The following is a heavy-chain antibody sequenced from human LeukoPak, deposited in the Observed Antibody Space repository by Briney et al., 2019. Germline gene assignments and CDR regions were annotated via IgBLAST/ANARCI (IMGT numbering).Heavy chain of an antibody. CDR2: IYYSGST. Sequence: SETRSLTCTVSGGSISSGDYYWSWIRQPPGKGLGWIGYIYYSGSTYYNPSLKSRVTISVDTSKNQFSLKLSSVTAADTAVYYCARGCSGSYKEGEDWFDPWGQGTLVTVSS. V-gene: IGHV4-30-4*08. CDR1: GGSISSGDYY. D-gene: IGHD1-26*01. CDR3: ARGCSGSYKEGEDWFDP. J-gene: IGHJ5*02.